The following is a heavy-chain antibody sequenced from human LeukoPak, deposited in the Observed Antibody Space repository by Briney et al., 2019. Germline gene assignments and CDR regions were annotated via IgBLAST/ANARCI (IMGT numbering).Heavy chain of an antibody. CDR3: ATRSVYYDSSCYTFDY. D-gene: IGHD3-22*01. J-gene: IGHJ4*02. Sequence: PGGSLRLSCAASGFTFSSYGMHWVRQAPGKGLEWVAVIWYDGSNKYYADSVKGRFTISRDNSKNTLYLQMNSLRAEDTAVYYCATRSVYYDSSCYTFDYWGQGTLVTVSS. CDR2: IWYDGSNK. V-gene: IGHV3-33*01. CDR1: GFTFSSYG.